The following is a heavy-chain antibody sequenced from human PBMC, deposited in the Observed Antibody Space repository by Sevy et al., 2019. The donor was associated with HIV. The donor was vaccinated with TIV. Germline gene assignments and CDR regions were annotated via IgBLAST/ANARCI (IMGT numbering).Heavy chain of an antibody. CDR1: GFTFSSYS. CDR2: ISGISNSI. CDR3: ARNNCSITNCYMGDVFDI. J-gene: IGHJ3*02. D-gene: IGHD2-2*02. Sequence: GGSLRLSCAASGFTFSSYSMNWVRQAPGKGLEGVSSISGISNSIYYADSMKGRFTVSRDNARNSLYLQMNSLRAEDTAVYYCARNNCSITNCYMGDVFDIWGQGTMVTVSS. V-gene: IGHV3-21*01.